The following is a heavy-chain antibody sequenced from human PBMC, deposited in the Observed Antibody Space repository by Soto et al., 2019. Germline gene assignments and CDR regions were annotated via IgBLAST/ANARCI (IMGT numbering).Heavy chain of an antibody. CDR1: GGSISSSSYY. CDR3: ARQRRGPLYGMDV. CDR2: IYYSGST. D-gene: IGHD3-10*01. Sequence: QLQLQESGPGLVKPSETLSLTCTVSGGSISSSSYYWGWIRQPPGKGLEWIGSIYYSGSTYYNPSLKSRVTISVDTSKNQFSLKLSSVTAADTAVYYCARQRRGPLYGMDVWGQGTTVTVSS. J-gene: IGHJ6*02. V-gene: IGHV4-39*01.